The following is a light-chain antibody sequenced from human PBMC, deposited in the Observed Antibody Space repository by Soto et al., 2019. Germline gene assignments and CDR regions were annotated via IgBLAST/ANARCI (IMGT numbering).Light chain of an antibody. V-gene: IGKV1-39*01. CDR2: AAS. Sequence: DIQMTQSPSSLSASVGDRVTITCRASQSISSYLNWYQQKPGKAPKLLIYAASSLQSGVPSRFSGSGXGXXXXLXISXLXPXDFATYYCQQSYSTPYTFGQGTKLEIK. CDR1: QSISSY. J-gene: IGKJ2*01. CDR3: QQSYSTPYT.